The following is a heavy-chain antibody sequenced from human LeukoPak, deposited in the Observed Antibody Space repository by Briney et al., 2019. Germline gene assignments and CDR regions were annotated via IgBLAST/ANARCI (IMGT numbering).Heavy chain of an antibody. CDR2: INGGKGSNT. CDR3: AKRDVIDIAAAGFDY. J-gene: IGHJ4*02. V-gene: IGHV3-23*01. D-gene: IGHD6-13*01. CDR1: GFTFSSYS. Sequence: PGGSLRLSCAASGFTFSSYSMNWVRQAPGKGLEWVSSINGGKGSNTYYADSVKGRFTISRDNSKNTLYLQMNSLRAEDTAVYYCAKRDVIDIAAAGFDYWGQGTLVTVSS.